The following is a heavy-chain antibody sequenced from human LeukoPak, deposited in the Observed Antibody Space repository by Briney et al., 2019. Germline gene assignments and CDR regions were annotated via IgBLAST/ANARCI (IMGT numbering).Heavy chain of an antibody. J-gene: IGHJ4*02. CDR3: AREGGPYRPLDC. CDR2: VNLQGST. CDR1: GVSITNTNY. V-gene: IGHV4-4*02. Sequence: PSGTLSLTCGVSGVSITNTNYWTWVRQPPGKGLEWIEEVNLQGSTNYNPSLMGRVAISVDTSANHISLQLPSFTAAATALYYCAREGGPYRPLDCSGQGTLVTVSS.